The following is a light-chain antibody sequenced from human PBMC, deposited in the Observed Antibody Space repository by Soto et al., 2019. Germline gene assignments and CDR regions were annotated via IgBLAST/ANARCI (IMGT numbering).Light chain of an antibody. J-gene: IGKJ4*01. CDR2: RAS. V-gene: IGKV3D-15*01. Sequence: ENVLTQSPDTLSLSPGERATLSCRASQVFSTSHLAWYQLKPGQAPRLLIYRASTRAAGIPDRFSGSGSGTEFNLTISSLQSEDFGVYYCQQYNNWPRATFGGGTKV. CDR3: QQYNNWPRAT. CDR1: QVFSTSH.